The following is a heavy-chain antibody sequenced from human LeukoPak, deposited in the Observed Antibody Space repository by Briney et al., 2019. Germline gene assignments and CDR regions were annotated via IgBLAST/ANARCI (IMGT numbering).Heavy chain of an antibody. CDR2: IKQDGSER. J-gene: IGHJ4*02. CDR1: GFTFSGFS. Sequence: GGSLRLSCAASGFTFSGFSMSWVRQSPTKGLEWVANIKQDGSERYYVDSVKGRFTISRDNAKNSLSLQMNNLRVEDTAVCYCARAGSHWHYVYWGQGTVVTVSS. D-gene: IGHD3-10*01. CDR3: ARAGSHWHYVY. V-gene: IGHV3-7*01.